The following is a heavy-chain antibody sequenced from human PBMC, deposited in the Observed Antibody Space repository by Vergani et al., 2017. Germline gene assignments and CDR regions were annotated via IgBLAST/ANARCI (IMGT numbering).Heavy chain of an antibody. J-gene: IGHJ4*02. CDR3: ARDYLDFSGSGSPYYFDH. Sequence: VQLVETGGGLIQPGGSLRLSCAASGFTVSSNYMSWLRQAPGKGLEWISYIASSDTTVYYADSVKGRFTISRDNAKNSLYLEMNSLRAEDTAVYYCARDYLDFSGSGSPYYFDHWGQGTQVTVSS. V-gene: IGHV3-11*04. CDR2: IASSDTTV. CDR1: GFTVSSNY. D-gene: IGHD3-10*01.